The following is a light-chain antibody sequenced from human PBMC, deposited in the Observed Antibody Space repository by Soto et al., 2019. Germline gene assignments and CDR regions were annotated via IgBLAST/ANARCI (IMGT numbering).Light chain of an antibody. CDR3: QQYGSSPGT. J-gene: IGKJ2*01. V-gene: IGKV3-20*01. Sequence: EIVLTQSPGTLSLSPGERATLSCRASQSVSSYLAWYQQRPGQAPRLLIYGASSRVTGIPDRFSGSGSGTDFSLTISRLEPEDFAVYYCQQYGSSPGTFGQGTKLEIK. CDR2: GAS. CDR1: QSVSSY.